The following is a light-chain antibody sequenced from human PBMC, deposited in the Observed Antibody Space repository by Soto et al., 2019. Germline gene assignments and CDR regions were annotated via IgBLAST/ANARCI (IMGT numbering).Light chain of an antibody. CDR2: DVS. V-gene: IGLV2-14*01. CDR3: GSYKTSSTYV. CDR1: SSDVGAYNY. Sequence: QSVLTQPASVSGSPGQSITISCTGTSSDVGAYNYVSWYQQHPGKAPKLMIYDVSHRPSGVSHRFSGSKSGNTASLTISGLQAEDEADYYCGSYKTSSTYVFGTGTKFTVL. J-gene: IGLJ1*01.